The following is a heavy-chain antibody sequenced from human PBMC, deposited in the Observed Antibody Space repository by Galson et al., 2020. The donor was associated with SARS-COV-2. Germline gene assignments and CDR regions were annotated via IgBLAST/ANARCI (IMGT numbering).Heavy chain of an antibody. CDR2: IYSSGGS. CDR3: ARSYSSSWYSPTFYFGIDV. CDR1: GGSLTSGSYY. D-gene: IGHD6-13*01. J-gene: IGHJ6*02. V-gene: IGHV4-39*07. Sequence: SETLSLTCRVSGGSLTSGSYYWGWIRQTPGKGLEWIGSIYSSGGSNYHPSLKSRVSMSVDTSNNKFSLKLTSVTAADTAVYYCARSYSSSWYSPTFYFGIDVWGQGTTVTVSS.